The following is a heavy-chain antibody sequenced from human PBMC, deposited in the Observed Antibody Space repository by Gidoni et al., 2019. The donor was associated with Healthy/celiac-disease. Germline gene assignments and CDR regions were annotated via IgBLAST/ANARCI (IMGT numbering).Heavy chain of an antibody. Sequence: QVQLQESGPGLVKPSETLSLTCTVSGGSISSYYWSWIRQPPGKGLEWIGYIYYSGSTNYNPSLKSRVTISVDTSKNQFSLKLSSVTAADTAVYYCARDRGYSGYSDYWGQGTLVTVSS. CDR1: GGSISSYY. V-gene: IGHV4-59*01. CDR3: ARDRGYSGYSDY. D-gene: IGHD5-12*01. J-gene: IGHJ4*02. CDR2: IYYSGST.